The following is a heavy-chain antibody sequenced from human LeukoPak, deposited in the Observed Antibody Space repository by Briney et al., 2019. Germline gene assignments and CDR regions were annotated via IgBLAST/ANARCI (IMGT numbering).Heavy chain of an antibody. V-gene: IGHV3-7*05. D-gene: IGHD1-14*01. CDR1: GFTFSHYW. J-gene: IGHJ4*02. Sequence: GGSLRLFCAASGFTFSHYWMTWVRQARGKGLEWVANIKEDGSEKYYVDSVKGRFTISRDNAKNSLYLQMNTLRAEDTAVYYCARARIDYWGQGTLITVSS. CDR2: IKEDGSEK. CDR3: ARARIDY.